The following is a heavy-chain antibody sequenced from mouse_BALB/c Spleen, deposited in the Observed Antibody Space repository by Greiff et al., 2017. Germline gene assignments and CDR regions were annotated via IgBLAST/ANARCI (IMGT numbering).Heavy chain of an antibody. CDR2: IRNKANGYTT. J-gene: IGHJ2*01. D-gene: IGHD2-12*01. V-gene: IGHV7-3*02. CDR3: ARDLTTDY. Sequence: EVHLVESGGGLVQPGGSLRLSCATSGFTFTDYYMSWVRQPPGKALEWLGFIRNKANGYTTEYSASVKGRFTISRDNSQSILYLQMNTLRAEDSATYYCARDLTTDYWGQGTTLTVSS. CDR1: GFTFTDYY.